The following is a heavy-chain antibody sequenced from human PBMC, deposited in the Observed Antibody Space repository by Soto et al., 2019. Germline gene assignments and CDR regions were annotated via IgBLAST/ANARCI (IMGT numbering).Heavy chain of an antibody. D-gene: IGHD2-15*01. J-gene: IGHJ4*02. V-gene: IGHV3-23*01. CDR1: GFTFSSYA. CDR3: AKRRGAGGHFDY. CDR2: VSIGGST. Sequence: GGSLRLSCAASGFTFSSYAMGWVRQGPGKGLEWVAVVSIGGSTHYADSVRGRFTISRDNSKNTLSLQMNSLTADDTAVHFCAKRRGAGGHFDYWGQGALVTVSS.